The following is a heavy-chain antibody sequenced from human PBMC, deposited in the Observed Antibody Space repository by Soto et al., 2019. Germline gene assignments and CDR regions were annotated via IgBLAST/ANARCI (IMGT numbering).Heavy chain of an antibody. CDR3: ARLVVVAPVANV. D-gene: IGHD5-12*01. CDR2: IFYTGTT. J-gene: IGHJ4*02. Sequence: QLQLQESGPGLVKPSETLSLTCSVSGGSINYNSYHWGWIRQPPGQGLEWIVSIFYTGTTFYNPSLERRVTMSVDTSKNSFSLHLTSATAADTAVYFCARLVVVAPVANVWGQGTLVTVSS. CDR1: GGSINYNSYH. V-gene: IGHV4-39*02.